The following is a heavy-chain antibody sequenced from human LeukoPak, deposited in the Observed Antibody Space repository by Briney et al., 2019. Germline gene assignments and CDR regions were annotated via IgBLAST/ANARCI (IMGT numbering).Heavy chain of an antibody. CDR3: ARTQHLVLRSPLDP. D-gene: IGHD6-13*01. Sequence: ASVKVSCKASGYTFTSYYMHWVRQAPGQGLEWMGIINPSGGSTSYAQKFQGRVTITRNTSISTAYMELSSLRSEDTAVYYCARTQHLVLRSPLDPWGQGTLVTVSS. V-gene: IGHV1-46*01. CDR2: INPSGGST. J-gene: IGHJ5*02. CDR1: GYTFTSYY.